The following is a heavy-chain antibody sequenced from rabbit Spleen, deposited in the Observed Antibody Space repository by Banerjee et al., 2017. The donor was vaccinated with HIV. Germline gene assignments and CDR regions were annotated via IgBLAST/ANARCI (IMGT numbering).Heavy chain of an antibody. CDR3: ARDTSSSFSSYGMDL. Sequence: QEQLVESGGGLVQPTGSPTLTCKASGFSFGDRDVMCWVRQAPGKGLEWIACIESDNSGFTYFASWAKGRFTISKTSSTTVTLHMTSLTAADTATYFCARDTSSSFSSYGMDLWGPGTLVTVS. V-gene: IGHV1S45*01. D-gene: IGHD1-1*01. CDR2: IESDNSGFT. J-gene: IGHJ6*01. CDR1: GFSFGDRDV.